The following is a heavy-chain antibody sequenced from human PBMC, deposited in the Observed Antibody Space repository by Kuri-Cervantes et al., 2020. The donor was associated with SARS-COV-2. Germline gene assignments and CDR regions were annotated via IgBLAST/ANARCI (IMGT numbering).Heavy chain of an antibody. CDR1: GFTFDDYG. CDR2: INWNGGST. Sequence: GGSLRLSCAASGFTFDDYGMSWVRQAPGKGLEWVSGINWNGGSTGYADSVKGRFTISRDNAKNSLYLQMNSLRAEDTALYYCARSGITGPTALSWDYYGMDVWGQGTTVTVSS. V-gene: IGHV3-20*04. CDR3: ARSGITGPTALSWDYYGMDV. D-gene: IGHD1-7*01. J-gene: IGHJ6*02.